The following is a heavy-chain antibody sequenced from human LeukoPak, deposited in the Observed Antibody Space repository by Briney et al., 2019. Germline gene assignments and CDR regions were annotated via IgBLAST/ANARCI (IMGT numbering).Heavy chain of an antibody. CDR1: GFTFSNYN. Sequence: GGSLRLSCAASGFTFSNYNMNWVRQAPGKGLEWVSSITSSSSYIYYADSVKGRFTISRDNAKNSLYLQMNSLRAEDTAVYYCARDPYSGSYGNYYYYYMDVWGKGTTVTISS. CDR2: ITSSSSYI. CDR3: ARDPYSGSYGNYYYYYMDV. V-gene: IGHV3-21*01. J-gene: IGHJ6*03. D-gene: IGHD1-26*01.